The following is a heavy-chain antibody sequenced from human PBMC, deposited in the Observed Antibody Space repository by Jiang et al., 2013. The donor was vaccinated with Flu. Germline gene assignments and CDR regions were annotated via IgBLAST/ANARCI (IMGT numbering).Heavy chain of an antibody. J-gene: IGHJ4*02. CDR2: ISSSGSYI. Sequence: SYSMNXVGQASRKGLEWVSSISSSGSYIYYADSVKGRFTISRDNAKNSLYLQMNSLRAEDTAVYYCARDTSYYDILTGHDYWGQGTLVTVSS. CDR1: SYS. V-gene: IGHV3-21*01. D-gene: IGHD3-9*01. CDR3: ARDTSYYDILTGHDY.